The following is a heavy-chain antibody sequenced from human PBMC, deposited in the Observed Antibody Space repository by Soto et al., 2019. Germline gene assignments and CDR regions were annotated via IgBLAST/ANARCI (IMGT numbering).Heavy chain of an antibody. J-gene: IGHJ4*02. CDR1: GGSISSYY. D-gene: IGHD5-18*01. Sequence: PSETLSLTCTVSGGSISSYYWSWIRQPPGKGLEWIGYIYYSGSTNYYNPSLKSRVTISVDTSKNQFSLKLSSVTAADTAIYYCARVPVRGYSYGHFDYWGQGTLVTVSS. CDR2: IYYSGST. CDR3: ARVPVRGYSYGHFDY. V-gene: IGHV4-59*01.